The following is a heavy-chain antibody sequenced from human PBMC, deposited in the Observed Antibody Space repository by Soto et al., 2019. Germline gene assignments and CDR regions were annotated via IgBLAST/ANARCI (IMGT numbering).Heavy chain of an antibody. CDR1: GFTFSSYA. CDR3: AKGGPTFLNWFGP. D-gene: IGHD5-12*01. J-gene: IGHJ5*02. Sequence: VSLSLSCAAXGFTFSSYAMNWVRQAPGKGLEWISVISNSGHSAYYADSVKGRFTISRDNSKNTLYLQIKSLRAEDTAAYYCAKGGPTFLNWFGPWGQGTLVTVSS. CDR2: ISNSGHSA. V-gene: IGHV3-23*01.